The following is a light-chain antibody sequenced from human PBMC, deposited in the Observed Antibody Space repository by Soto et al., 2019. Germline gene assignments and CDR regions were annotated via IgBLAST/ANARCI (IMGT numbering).Light chain of an antibody. J-gene: IGLJ2*01. Sequence: QSALTQPPSASGSPGPSVTISCTGTSSDVGGYNYVSWYQQHSGKAPNLMIYEVSKRPSGVPDRFSGSKSGNTASLTVSGLQAEDEADYYCSSYAGSNNFVVFGGGTQLTVL. V-gene: IGLV2-8*01. CDR3: SSYAGSNNFVV. CDR1: SSDVGGYNY. CDR2: EVS.